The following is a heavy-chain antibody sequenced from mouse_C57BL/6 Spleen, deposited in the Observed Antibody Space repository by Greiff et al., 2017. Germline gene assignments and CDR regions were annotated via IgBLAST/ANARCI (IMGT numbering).Heavy chain of an antibody. Sequence: EVQRVESGGGLVKPGGSLKLSCAASGFTFSSYAMSWVRQTPEKRLEWVATISDGGSYTYYPDNVKGRFTISRDNAKNNLYLQMSHLKSEDTAMYYCAREGPLLLDFDVWGTGTTVTVSS. CDR2: ISDGGSYT. CDR3: AREGPLLLDFDV. V-gene: IGHV5-4*01. D-gene: IGHD1-1*01. CDR1: GFTFSSYA. J-gene: IGHJ1*03.